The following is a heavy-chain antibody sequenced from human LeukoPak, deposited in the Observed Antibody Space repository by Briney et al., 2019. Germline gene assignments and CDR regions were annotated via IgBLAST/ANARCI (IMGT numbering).Heavy chain of an antibody. D-gene: IGHD3-10*01. CDR2: IRNDGNDK. CDR3: ARDDILWFGELLGLD. J-gene: IGHJ4*02. V-gene: IGHV3-21*05. Sequence: PGGSLRLSCAASGFTFNKHGMHWVRQAPGKGLEWFSFIRNDGNDKYYADSVKGRFTISRDNAKNSLYLQMNSLRAEDTAVYYCARDDILWFGELLGLDWGQGTLVTVSS. CDR1: GFTFNKHG.